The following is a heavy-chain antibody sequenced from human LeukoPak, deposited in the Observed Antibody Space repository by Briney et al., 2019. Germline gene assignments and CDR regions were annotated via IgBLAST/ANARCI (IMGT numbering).Heavy chain of an antibody. CDR2: ISSNSATT. J-gene: IGHJ6*02. CDR1: GFSFSTNS. D-gene: IGHD5-18*01. V-gene: IGHV3-48*01. Sequence: GGSLRLSCAASGFSFSTNSMNWVRQVPGKGLEWISYISSNSATTYYADSVKGRFTISRDNSKNMLYLQMNSLRAEDTAVYYCARRPSLGYSDGPNYYYGLDVWGQGTTVTVSS. CDR3: ARRPSLGYSDGPNYYYGLDV.